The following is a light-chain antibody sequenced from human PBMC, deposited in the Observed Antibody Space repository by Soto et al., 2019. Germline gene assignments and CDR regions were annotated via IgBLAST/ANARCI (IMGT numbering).Light chain of an antibody. CDR2: DAS. CDR1: QSVGIK. J-gene: IGKJ1*01. V-gene: IGKV3-15*01. CDR3: QQYNDWPTWT. Sequence: EIVMTQSPATLSVSPGERATVSCRARQSVGIKLGWYQQKPGQAPRLLIYDASTRATGIPARFSGRGSGTEFTLTISSLQSEDFAVYYCQQYNDWPTWTFGQGTKVEIK.